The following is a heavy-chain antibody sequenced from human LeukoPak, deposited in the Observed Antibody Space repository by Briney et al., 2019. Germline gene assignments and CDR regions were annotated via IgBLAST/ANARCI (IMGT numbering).Heavy chain of an antibody. CDR3: ARGYSAYDDY. D-gene: IGHD5-12*01. CDR2: ISSNGGTT. V-gene: IGHV3-64D*09. Sequence: RGSLRLSCSVSGFTFSSYAMHWVRQAPGKGLEYVSAISSNGGTTYYADSVKGRFTISRDNSKNTLYLQMSSLRPEDAAVYYCARGYSAYDDYWGQGTLVTVSS. CDR1: GFTFSSYA. J-gene: IGHJ4*02.